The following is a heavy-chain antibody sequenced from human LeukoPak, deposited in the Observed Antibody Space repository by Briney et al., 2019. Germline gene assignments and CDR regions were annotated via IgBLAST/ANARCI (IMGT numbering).Heavy chain of an antibody. J-gene: IGHJ5*02. CDR1: GFTFGDYA. Sequence: PGGSLRLSCTASGFTFGDYAMSWFRQAPGKGLEWVGFIRSTAYGGTTEYAASVKGRFTISRDDSKSIAYLQMNSLKTDDTAVYYCGRAPRPVAWNWFDHWGQGTLVTVSS. CDR2: IRSTAYGGTT. D-gene: IGHD2-15*01. CDR3: GRAPRPVAWNWFDH. V-gene: IGHV3-49*03.